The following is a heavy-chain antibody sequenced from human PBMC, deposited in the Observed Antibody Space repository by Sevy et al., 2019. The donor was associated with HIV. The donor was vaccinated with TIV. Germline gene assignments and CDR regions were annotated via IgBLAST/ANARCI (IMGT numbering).Heavy chain of an antibody. Sequence: GGSLRLSCAASGFTVSSNYMSWVRQAPGKGLEWVSVIYSGVSTYYGDSVKGRFTISRDNAKNTLYLQMNSLRAEDTAVYYCARVSVYYYDTSGYYTTGNAFDIWGQGTMVTVSS. CDR3: ARVSVYYYDTSGYYTTGNAFDI. V-gene: IGHV3-53*01. D-gene: IGHD3-22*01. CDR1: GFTVSSNY. CDR2: IYSGVST. J-gene: IGHJ3*02.